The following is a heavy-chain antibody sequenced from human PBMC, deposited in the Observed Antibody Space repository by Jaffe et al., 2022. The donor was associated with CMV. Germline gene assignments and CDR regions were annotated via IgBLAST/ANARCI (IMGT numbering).Heavy chain of an antibody. CDR2: INAGNGNT. D-gene: IGHD3-22*01. CDR3: ARQYYYDKGPGAFDI. V-gene: IGHV1-3*01. CDR1: GYTFTSYA. Sequence: QVQLVQSGAEVKKPGASVKVSCKASGYTFTSYAMHWVRQAPGQRLEWMGWINAGNGNTKYSQKFQGRVTITRDTSASTAYMELSSLRSEDTAVYYCARQYYYDKGPGAFDIWGQGTMVTVSS. J-gene: IGHJ3*02.